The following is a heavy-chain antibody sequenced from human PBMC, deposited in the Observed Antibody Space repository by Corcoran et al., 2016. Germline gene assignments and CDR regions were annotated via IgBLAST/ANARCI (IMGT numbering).Heavy chain of an antibody. V-gene: IGHV1-2*02. CDR2: VNPKRGGT. J-gene: IGHJ6*02. CDR1: GYTFTGHY. CDR3: ARDSDGMDV. Sequence: QVQLVQSGAEVKKPGASVKVSCKASGYTFTGHYIHWVRQGPGQGLEWMGWVNPKRGGTNYVQKFQGRVTMTRDTSISTAYMELSGLRFDDTAVYYCARDSDGMDVWGQGTTVTVSS.